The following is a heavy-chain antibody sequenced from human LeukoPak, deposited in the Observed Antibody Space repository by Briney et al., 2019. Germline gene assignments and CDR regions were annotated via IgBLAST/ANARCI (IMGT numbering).Heavy chain of an antibody. J-gene: IGHJ3*02. D-gene: IGHD3-16*01. Sequence: GGSLRLSCAASGFTFSNYAVHWVRQAPGKGLEWVAVISYDGSNKYYADSVKGRFTISRDNSKNTLYLQMNSLRAEDTAVYYCARAGGGYSLVDDAFDIWGQGTMVTVSS. V-gene: IGHV3-30*14. CDR1: GFTFSNYA. CDR2: ISYDGSNK. CDR3: ARAGGGYSLVDDAFDI.